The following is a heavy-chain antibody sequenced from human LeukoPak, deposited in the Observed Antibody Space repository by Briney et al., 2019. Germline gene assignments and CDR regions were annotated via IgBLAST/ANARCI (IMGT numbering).Heavy chain of an antibody. V-gene: IGHV4-38-2*02. CDR2: IYHSGST. CDR1: GYSISSGYY. Sequence: PSETLSLTCTVSGYSISSGYYWGWIRQPPGKGLEWIGSIYHSGSTYYNPSLKSRVTISVDTSKNQFSLKLSSVTAADTAVYYCARLYYYGSGSTRVEWFDPWGQGTLVTVSP. J-gene: IGHJ5*02. CDR3: ARLYYYGSGSTRVEWFDP. D-gene: IGHD3-10*01.